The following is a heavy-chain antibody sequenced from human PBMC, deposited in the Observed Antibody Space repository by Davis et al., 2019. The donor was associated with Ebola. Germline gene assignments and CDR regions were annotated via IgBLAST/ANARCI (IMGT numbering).Heavy chain of an antibody. D-gene: IGHD5-18*01. Sequence: SGPTLVKPTETLTLTCTVSGFSLSNARMDVSWIRQPPGKALEWLAHIFSNDEKSYSTSLKSRLTISKDTSKSQVVLTMTNMDPVDTATYYCARILGYSYGHGYFDYWGQGTLVTVSS. V-gene: IGHV2-26*01. CDR3: ARILGYSYGHGYFDY. CDR2: IFSNDEK. CDR1: GFSLSNARMD. J-gene: IGHJ4*02.